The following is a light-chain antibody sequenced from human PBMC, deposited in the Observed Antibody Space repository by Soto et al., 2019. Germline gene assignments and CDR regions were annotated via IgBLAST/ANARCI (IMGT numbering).Light chain of an antibody. CDR3: HQSYKMPS. Sequence: EIPLTQSPSSLAASVGDRLTLTCRASRNVSIYLNWYQHKPGKGPTLLIHATSNLQIGVPSRFSGSGSGTEFTLTISSLEPEDFGTSYCHQSYKMPSFGQGTRLVIK. CDR1: RNVSIY. CDR2: ATS. V-gene: IGKV1-39*01. J-gene: IGKJ5*01.